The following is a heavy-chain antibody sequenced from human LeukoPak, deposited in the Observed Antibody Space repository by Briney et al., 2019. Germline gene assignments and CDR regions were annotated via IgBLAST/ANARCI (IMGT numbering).Heavy chain of an antibody. V-gene: IGHV4-4*09. Sequence: SETLALTWTVSGGSIRSYYWSWSRQPPGKGLEWIGYIYTSGSSNYNPSLKSRVTISVDTSKHQFPLKLSSVTAAHTAVYYCEREPPIVGDLDYWGQGTLVTVSS. CDR1: GGSIRSYY. CDR2: IYTSGSS. J-gene: IGHJ4*02. D-gene: IGHD1-26*01. CDR3: EREPPIVGDLDY.